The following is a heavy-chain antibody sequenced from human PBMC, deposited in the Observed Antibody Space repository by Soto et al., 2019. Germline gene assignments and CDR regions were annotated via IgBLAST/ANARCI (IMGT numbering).Heavy chain of an antibody. CDR1: GDTFNSYV. CDR3: ARESLGAKGADH. Sequence: QVQLVQSGAEVKRPGSSVKVSCESSGDTFNSYVISWVRQAPGQGLEWMGGIIPFIGVTHYAQKFQGRVTISALSSTGTAYMELTNLGVEDTALYYCARESLGAKGADHWGQGTLVTVSS. J-gene: IGHJ4*02. CDR2: IIPFIGVT. D-gene: IGHD3-16*01. V-gene: IGHV1-69*17.